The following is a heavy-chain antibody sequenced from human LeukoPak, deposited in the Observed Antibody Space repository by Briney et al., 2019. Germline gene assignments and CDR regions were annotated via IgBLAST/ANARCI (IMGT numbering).Heavy chain of an antibody. J-gene: IGHJ5*01. D-gene: IGHD2-2*02. CDR2: IYYSGTT. CDR3: ARLREAYTNSWFHY. CDR1: GGSFSSGSYY. Sequence: SETLSLTCTVSGGSFSSGSYYWGWIRQPPGKGLEWIGSIYYSGTTYYNPSLKSRVTISVDTSENQFSLKLSSVTAADTAVYYSARLREAYTNSWFHYWGQGTLVTVSS. V-gene: IGHV4-39*01.